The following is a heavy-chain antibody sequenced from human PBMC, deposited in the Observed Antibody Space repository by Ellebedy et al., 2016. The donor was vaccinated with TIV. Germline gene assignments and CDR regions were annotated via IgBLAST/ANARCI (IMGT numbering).Heavy chain of an antibody. CDR1: GGTFSSYA. V-gene: IGHV1-69*13. Sequence: SVKVSXXASGGTFSSYAISWVRQAPGQGLEWMGGIIPIFGTANYAQKFQGRVTITADESTSTAYMELSSLRSEDTAVYYCAREGIVVVPAATITYYYYGMDVWGQGTTVTVSS. CDR3: AREGIVVVPAATITYYYYGMDV. J-gene: IGHJ6*02. CDR2: IIPIFGTA. D-gene: IGHD2-2*01.